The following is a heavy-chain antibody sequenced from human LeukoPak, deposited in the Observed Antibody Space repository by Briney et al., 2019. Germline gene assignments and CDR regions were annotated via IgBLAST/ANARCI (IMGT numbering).Heavy chain of an antibody. J-gene: IGHJ4*02. CDR1: GDRVSTNSAA. CDR3: ARGTRDGYNPTFDY. Sequence: SQTLSLPFAISGDRVSTNSAAWNWIGQSPSRGLEWLGRTYYTSKWYNDYALSMKGRITINPDTSKNQFSLQLNSVTPEDTALYYCARGTRDGYNPTFDYWGQGTLVTVSS. D-gene: IGHD5-24*01. V-gene: IGHV6-1*01. CDR2: TYYTSKWYN.